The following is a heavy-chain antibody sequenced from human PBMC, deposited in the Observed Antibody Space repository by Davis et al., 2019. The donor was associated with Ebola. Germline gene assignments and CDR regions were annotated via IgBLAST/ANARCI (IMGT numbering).Heavy chain of an antibody. V-gene: IGHV1-8*01. D-gene: IGHD3-9*01. CDR1: GYTFTSYD. Sequence: ASVKVSCKASGYTFTSYDINWVRQATGQGLEWMGWMNPNSGNTGYAQKLQGRVTMTTDTSTSTAYMELRSLRSDDTAVYYCARFAEYYDILTGSEWFDPWGQGTLVTVSS. J-gene: IGHJ5*02. CDR2: MNPNSGNT. CDR3: ARFAEYYDILTGSEWFDP.